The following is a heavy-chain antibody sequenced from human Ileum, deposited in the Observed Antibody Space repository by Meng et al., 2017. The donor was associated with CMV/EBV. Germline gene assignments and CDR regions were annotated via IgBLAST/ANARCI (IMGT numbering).Heavy chain of an antibody. D-gene: IGHD3-16*01. CDR1: GDSVSTNSGA. CDR3: AGGGSASYSGMDV. Sequence: SQTLSLTCAISGDSVSTNSGAWNWIRQSPSRGLEWLGRTYYRSKWYYGYAVSLRGRITINPDTSKNQFSLQLNSVTPEDTAVYYCAGGGSASYSGMDVWGQGTTVTVS. CDR2: TYYRSKWYY. J-gene: IGHJ6*02. V-gene: IGHV6-1*01.